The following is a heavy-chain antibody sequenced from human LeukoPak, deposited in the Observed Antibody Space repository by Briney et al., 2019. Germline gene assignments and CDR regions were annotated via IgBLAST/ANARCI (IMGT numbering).Heavy chain of an antibody. CDR2: ISAYNGNT. J-gene: IGHJ6*02. CDR1: GYTFTSYG. D-gene: IGHD2-8*01. CDR3: ARSQDIVLMVYAIPLFNYYGMDV. V-gene: IGHV1-18*01. Sequence: ASVKVSCKASGYTFTSYGISWVRQAPGQGLEWMGWISAYNGNTNYAQKLQGRVTMTTDTSTSTAYMELRSLRSNDTAAYYCARSQDIVLMVYAIPLFNYYGMDVWGQGTTVTVSS.